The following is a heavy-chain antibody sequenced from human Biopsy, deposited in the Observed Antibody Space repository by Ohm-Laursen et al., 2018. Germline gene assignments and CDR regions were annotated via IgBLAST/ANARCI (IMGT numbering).Heavy chain of an antibody. D-gene: IGHD2-15*01. CDR3: GNEVHGRDY. V-gene: IGHV4-34*08. J-gene: IGHJ4*02. CDR2: INQAGTT. CDR1: GKTFSDYQ. Sequence: SDTLSLTCAVFGKTFSDYQWSWIRQPPGKGLEWIGQINQAGTTNYNPSLKSRVSISADASKYEFSLRLTSATAADTAVYLCGNEVHGRDYWGLGAQVTVSS.